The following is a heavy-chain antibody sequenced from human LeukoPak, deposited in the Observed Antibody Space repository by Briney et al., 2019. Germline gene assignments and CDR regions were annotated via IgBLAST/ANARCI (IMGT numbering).Heavy chain of an antibody. J-gene: IGHJ4*02. D-gene: IGHD3-3*01. V-gene: IGHV3-23*01. CDR1: GFTFSNYA. Sequence: QTGGSLRLSCVASGFTFSNYAMTWVRQAPGKGLEMVSGIYGDDDKTVYGDAVKGRFTISRDNAKNSLYLQMNSLRAEDTAVYYCATTNYDSWSGYSDYWGQGTLVTVSS. CDR2: IYGDDDKT. CDR3: ATTNYDSWSGYSDY.